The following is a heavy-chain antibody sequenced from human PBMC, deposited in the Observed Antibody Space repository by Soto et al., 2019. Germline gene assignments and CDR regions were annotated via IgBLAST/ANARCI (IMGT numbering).Heavy chain of an antibody. Sequence: SETLSLTCAVCGGSFSGYYWSWIRQPPWKGLEWIGEINHSGITNYNPSLKSRVNISVDTSKNQFSLKLSSVTAADTAVYYCARGSSSGDFDYCGQGTLVAVSS. V-gene: IGHV4-34*01. CDR1: GGSFSGYY. D-gene: IGHD2-8*02. CDR2: INHSGIT. J-gene: IGHJ4*02. CDR3: ARGSSSGDFDY.